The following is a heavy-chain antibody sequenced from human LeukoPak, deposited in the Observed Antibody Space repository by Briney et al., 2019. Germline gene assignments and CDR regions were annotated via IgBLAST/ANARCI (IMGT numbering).Heavy chain of an antibody. CDR3: TTDLYDSSGYYYY. CDR2: ISSSGSTI. D-gene: IGHD3-22*01. J-gene: IGHJ4*02. V-gene: IGHV3-11*01. Sequence: PGGSLRLSCAASGFTFSDYYMSWIRQAPGKGLEWVSYISSSGSTIYYADPVKGRFTISRDNAKNSLYLQMNSLRAEDTAVYYCTTDLYDSSGYYYYWGQGTLVTVSS. CDR1: GFTFSDYY.